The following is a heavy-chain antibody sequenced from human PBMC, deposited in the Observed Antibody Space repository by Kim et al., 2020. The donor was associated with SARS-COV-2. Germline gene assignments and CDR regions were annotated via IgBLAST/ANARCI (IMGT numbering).Heavy chain of an antibody. Sequence: GGSLRLSCAASGFTFINHAMSWVRQAPGKGLEWVASISVSGASTYYADSLRGRFIISRDNSKNAIYLQKTRLRAGDTASYFCAKGAGLAESATPSHYYYFVLDVWGQGTTVTVS. J-gene: IGHJ6*02. CDR2: ISVSGAST. CDR3: AKGAGLAESATPSHYYYFVLDV. V-gene: IGHV3-23*01. D-gene: IGHD6-19*01. CDR1: GFTFINHA.